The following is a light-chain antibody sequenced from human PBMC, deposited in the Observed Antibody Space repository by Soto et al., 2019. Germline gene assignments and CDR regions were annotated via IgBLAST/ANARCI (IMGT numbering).Light chain of an antibody. J-gene: IGKJ1*01. Sequence: IVMTQSPLSLPVTPGEPSSISWRSSESLLHSNGYNSLDWYLQMRGQSPQLLIYLGSNRASGVPDRFSGSGSGTDFTLKISRVEAEDVGVYYCMQALQGTWTFGQGTKVDIK. CDR3: MQALQGTWT. CDR2: LGS. V-gene: IGKV2-28*01. CDR1: ESLLHSNGYNS.